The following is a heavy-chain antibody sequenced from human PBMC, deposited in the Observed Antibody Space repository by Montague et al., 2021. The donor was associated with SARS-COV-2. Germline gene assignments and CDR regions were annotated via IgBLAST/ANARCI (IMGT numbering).Heavy chain of an antibody. Sequence: SETLSLTCSVSGASMKSYYWTWVRQSPGKGLQWIGYTYYSGSTSXXPSLQSRLTMTVDTSKNQFTLRLMSVTAADSAVYYCARVEGMIGGITHFDYWGQGLPVTVSS. J-gene: IGHJ4*02. CDR1: GASMKSYY. CDR3: ARVEGMIGGITHFDY. D-gene: IGHD2-21*01. V-gene: IGHV4-59*01. CDR2: TYYSGST.